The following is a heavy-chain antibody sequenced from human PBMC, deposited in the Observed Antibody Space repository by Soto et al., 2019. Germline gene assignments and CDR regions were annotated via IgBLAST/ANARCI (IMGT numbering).Heavy chain of an antibody. Sequence: SETQSLTRTVSGGSISSYYWSWIRPPPGKGLEWIGYIYYSGSTNYNPSLKSPVTISVDTSKNQFSLKLSSVTAADTAVYYCARGDIVVVVSAHVPHAFDIWGQGTMVTV. J-gene: IGHJ3*02. CDR2: IYYSGST. V-gene: IGHV4-59*01. CDR1: GGSISSYY. CDR3: ARGDIVVVVSAHVPHAFDI. D-gene: IGHD2-15*01.